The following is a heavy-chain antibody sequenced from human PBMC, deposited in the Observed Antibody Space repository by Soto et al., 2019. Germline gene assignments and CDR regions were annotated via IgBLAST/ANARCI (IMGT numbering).Heavy chain of an antibody. V-gene: IGHV3-33*01. Sequence: QVQLVESGGGVVQPGRSLRLSCAASGFTFSSYGMHWVRQAPGKGLEWVAVIWYDGSNKYYADSVKGRFTISRDNSKNTLYLQMNSLRAEDTAVYYCARDPAVAVAEYYFDYGGQGTLVTVSS. J-gene: IGHJ4*02. CDR2: IWYDGSNK. CDR3: ARDPAVAVAEYYFDY. CDR1: GFTFSSYG. D-gene: IGHD6-19*01.